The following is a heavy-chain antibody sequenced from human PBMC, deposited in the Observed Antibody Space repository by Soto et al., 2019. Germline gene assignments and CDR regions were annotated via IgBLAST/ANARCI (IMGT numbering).Heavy chain of an antibody. CDR1: GYTFTGYG. J-gene: IGHJ4*02. Sequence: QVQLVQSGGEVKKPGASVKVSCKASGYTFTGYGVSWVRQAPGQGLEWMGWISAYNGNTDYAQKLQGRDTMTTDTSTSTAYMELTSLRSDDTAVYYCARDKSGAVTSPGDYWGQGTLVTVSS. CDR2: ISAYNGNT. D-gene: IGHD2-8*02. CDR3: ARDKSGAVTSPGDY. V-gene: IGHV1-18*01.